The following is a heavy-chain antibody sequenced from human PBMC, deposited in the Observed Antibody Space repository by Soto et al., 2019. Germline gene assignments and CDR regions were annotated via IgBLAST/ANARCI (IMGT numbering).Heavy chain of an antibody. J-gene: IGHJ6*02. Sequence: SLRLPCAASGVTFSSYGMHWVRQAPGKGLERVAVIWYDGSNKYYADSVKGRFTISRDNSKNTLYLQMNSLRAEDKAVYYCARDVGSSDWSPPQDYYYYGMDVWGQGTTVTVSS. CDR1: GVTFSSYG. CDR3: ARDVGSSDWSPPQDYYYYGMDV. D-gene: IGHD6-19*01. V-gene: IGHV3-33*08. CDR2: IWYDGSNK.